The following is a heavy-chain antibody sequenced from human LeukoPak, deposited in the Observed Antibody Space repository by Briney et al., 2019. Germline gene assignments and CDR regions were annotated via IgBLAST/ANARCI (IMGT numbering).Heavy chain of an antibody. CDR2: IIPIFGTA. D-gene: IGHD3-3*01. V-gene: IGHV1-69*05. Sequence: GASVKVSCKASGGTFSSYAISWVRQAPGQGLEWMGGIIPIFGTANYAQKFQGRVTITTDESTSIAYMELSSLRSEDTAVYYCARENYDFWSGDSNSGGWFDPWGQGTLVTVSS. CDR1: GGTFSSYA. J-gene: IGHJ5*02. CDR3: ARENYDFWSGDSNSGGWFDP.